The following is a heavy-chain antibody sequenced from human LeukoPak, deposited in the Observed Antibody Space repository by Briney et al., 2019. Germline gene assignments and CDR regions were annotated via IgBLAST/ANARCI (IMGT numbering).Heavy chain of an antibody. CDR1: GGSISSGGYY. D-gene: IGHD3-10*01. Sequence: SETLSLTCTVSGGSISSGGYYWSWIRQHPGKGLEWIGYIYYSGSTYYNPSLKSRVTISVDTSKNQFSLKLSSVTAADTAVYYCARSMEGITMVRGVPDAFDIWGQGTMVTVSS. J-gene: IGHJ3*02. CDR3: ARSMEGITMVRGVPDAFDI. CDR2: IYYSGST. V-gene: IGHV4-31*03.